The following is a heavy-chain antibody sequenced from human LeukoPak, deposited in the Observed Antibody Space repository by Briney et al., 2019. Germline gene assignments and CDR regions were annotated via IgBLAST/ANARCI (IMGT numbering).Heavy chain of an antibody. Sequence: ASVKVSCKASGYTFTSYYMHWVRQAPGQGLERMGIINPSGGSTSYAQRFQGRVTMTRDTSTSTVYMELSSLRSEDTAVYYCARDSNRSEFDYWGQGTLVTVSS. CDR3: ARDSNRSEFDY. D-gene: IGHD4-11*01. CDR1: GYTFTSYY. V-gene: IGHV1-46*01. J-gene: IGHJ4*02. CDR2: INPSGGST.